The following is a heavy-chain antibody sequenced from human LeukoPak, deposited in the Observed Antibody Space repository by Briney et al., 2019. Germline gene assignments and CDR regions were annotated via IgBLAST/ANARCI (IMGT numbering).Heavy chain of an antibody. Sequence: MPGGSLRLSCAASGFTFSSYCMNWVRQAPGKGLGWVSSISSSSSYIYYADSVKGRFTFSRDNTNNSPYLQMNSTRAEDTAVYYCAREAYCISYYYGMDDWGKGTTVTVSS. CDR2: ISSSSSYI. V-gene: IGHV3-21*01. CDR3: AREAYCISYYYGMDD. J-gene: IGHJ6*04. D-gene: IGHD2-21*01. CDR1: GFTFSSYC.